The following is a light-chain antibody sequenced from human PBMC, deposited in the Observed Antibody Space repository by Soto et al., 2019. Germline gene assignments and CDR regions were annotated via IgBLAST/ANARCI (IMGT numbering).Light chain of an antibody. J-gene: IGKJ1*01. Sequence: DIQMTQSPSTVSASVGDRVTITCRASQSISGWLAWFQQKPGKAPKLLIHKTSTLESGVPSRFSGSGSGTEFPLTISRLQPDDFAVYYCQQYSSYWTFGQGTKVEI. CDR1: QSISGW. V-gene: IGKV1-5*03. CDR3: QQYSSYWT. CDR2: KTS.